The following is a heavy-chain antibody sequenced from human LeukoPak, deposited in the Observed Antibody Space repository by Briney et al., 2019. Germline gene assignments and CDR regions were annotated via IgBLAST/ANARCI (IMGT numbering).Heavy chain of an antibody. CDR3: ASFGISWRSSY. Sequence: GGSLRLSCAASGFRFSSHWVHWVRPAPGKGLVWVSRISDDGSYTSNVDSVKGRFTISRDNVNNMLYLHMNSLRAEDTAVYYCASFGISWRSSYWGQGTLVTVSS. CDR1: GFRFSSHW. J-gene: IGHJ4*02. CDR2: ISDDGSYT. V-gene: IGHV3-74*01. D-gene: IGHD2-21*01.